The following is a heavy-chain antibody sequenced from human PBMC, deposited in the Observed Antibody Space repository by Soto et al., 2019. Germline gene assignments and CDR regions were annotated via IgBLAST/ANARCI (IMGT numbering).Heavy chain of an antibody. Sequence: LSLTCAASGFTFSSYAMSWVRQAPGKGLEWVSAISGSGGSTYYADSVKGRFTISRDNSKNTLYLQMNSLRAEDTAVYYCAKASVVGGAFDIWGQGTMVTVSS. D-gene: IGHD3-10*01. J-gene: IGHJ3*02. CDR1: GFTFSSYA. V-gene: IGHV3-23*01. CDR2: ISGSGGST. CDR3: AKASVVGGAFDI.